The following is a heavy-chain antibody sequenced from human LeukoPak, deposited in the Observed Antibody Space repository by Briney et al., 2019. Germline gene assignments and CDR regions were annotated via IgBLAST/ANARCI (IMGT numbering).Heavy chain of an antibody. Sequence: GGSLRLSCAASGFTFSSYAMSWVRQAPGKGLEWVSAISGSGGSTYYADSVKGRFTISRDNSKSTLYLQMSSLRAEDTAVYYCAKDPYSSGWYISAFDIWGQGTMVTVS. V-gene: IGHV3-23*01. CDR1: GFTFSSYA. J-gene: IGHJ3*02. D-gene: IGHD6-19*01. CDR2: ISGSGGST. CDR3: AKDPYSSGWYISAFDI.